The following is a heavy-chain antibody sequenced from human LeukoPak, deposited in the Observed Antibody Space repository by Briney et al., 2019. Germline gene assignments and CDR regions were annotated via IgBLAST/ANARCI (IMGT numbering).Heavy chain of an antibody. CDR3: VRDHVGGSCVDCPLGDAFDT. V-gene: IGHV3-9*01. CDR1: GFTFDEYA. Sequence: GGSLRLSCAASGFTFDEYAMHWVRQAPGKGLEWVSGISWSRYIIEYADSVRGRFTISRDNAKNSLFLQMNSLRAEDSAMYYCVRDHVGGSCVDCPLGDAFDTWGQGTMVAVSS. J-gene: IGHJ3*02. D-gene: IGHD2-15*01. CDR2: ISWSRYII.